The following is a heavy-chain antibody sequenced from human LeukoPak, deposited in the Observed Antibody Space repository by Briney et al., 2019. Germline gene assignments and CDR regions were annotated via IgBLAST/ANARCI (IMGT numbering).Heavy chain of an antibody. J-gene: IGHJ6*03. CDR1: GGSISSYY. D-gene: IGHD5-12*01. V-gene: IGHV4-34*01. CDR3: ARASSGYSGYGPGSYYYYMDV. Sequence: RPSETLSLTCTVSGGSISSYYWSWIRQPPGKGLEWIGEINHSGSTNYNPSLKSRVTISVDTSKNQFSLKLSSVTAADAAVYYCARASSGYSGYGPGSYYYYMDVWGKGTTVTVSS. CDR2: INHSGST.